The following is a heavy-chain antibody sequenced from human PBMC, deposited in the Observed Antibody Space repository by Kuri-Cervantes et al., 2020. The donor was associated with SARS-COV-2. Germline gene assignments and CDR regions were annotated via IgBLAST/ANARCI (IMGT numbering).Heavy chain of an antibody. CDR3: ALGYWGSGYPRLYYHMDV. J-gene: IGHJ6*03. D-gene: IGHD3-22*01. CDR2: MNPNSGNR. CDR1: GYTFTNYD. Sequence: ASEKVSCKASGYTFTNYDINWVRQANGQGPEWMGWMNPNSGNRGYAQKFQGRVTITADESTSTGYLELSSLRSEDTAVYYCALGYWGSGYPRLYYHMDVWGKGTTVTVSS. V-gene: IGHV1-8*01.